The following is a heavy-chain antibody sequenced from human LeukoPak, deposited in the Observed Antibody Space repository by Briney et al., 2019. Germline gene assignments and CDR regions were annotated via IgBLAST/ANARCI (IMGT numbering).Heavy chain of an antibody. D-gene: IGHD2-2*01. J-gene: IGHJ4*02. Sequence: GASVKVSCKASGYTFTSYGISWVRQAPGQGLEWMGWISAYNGNTNYAQKFQGRVTITADESTSTAYMELSSLRSEDTAVYYCASAWKGYCSSTSCQIFDYWGQGTLVTVSS. CDR2: ISAYNGNT. V-gene: IGHV1-18*01. CDR3: ASAWKGYCSSTSCQIFDY. CDR1: GYTFTSYG.